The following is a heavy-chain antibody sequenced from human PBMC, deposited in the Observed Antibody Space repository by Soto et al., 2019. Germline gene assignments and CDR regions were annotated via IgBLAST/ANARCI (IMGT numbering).Heavy chain of an antibody. Sequence: GGSLRLSCAASGFTFSNAWMSWVRQAPGKGLEWVGRIKSKTDGGTTDYAAPVKGRFTISRDDSKNTLYLQMNSLKTEDTAVYYCTSDILVGANPLDACDIWGQRIMAT. V-gene: IGHV3-15*01. J-gene: IGHJ3*02. CDR2: IKSKTDGGTT. CDR1: GFTFSNAW. D-gene: IGHD1-26*01. CDR3: TSDILVGANPLDACDI.